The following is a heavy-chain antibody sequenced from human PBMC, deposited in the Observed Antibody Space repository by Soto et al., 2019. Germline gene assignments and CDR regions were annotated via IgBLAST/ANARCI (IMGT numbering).Heavy chain of an antibody. J-gene: IGHJ4*02. CDR1: GFTFTSSA. CDR3: AVGYYLYYFAY. CDR2: IVVGSGNT. D-gene: IGHD3-22*01. Sequence: QMQLVQSGPEVKKPGTSVKVSCKASGFTFTSSAVQWVRQARGQRLEWIGWIVVGSGNTNYAQKFQERVTITRDMSTRTAYMELSSLRSEDTAVYYCAVGYYLYYFAYWGQGTLVTVSS. V-gene: IGHV1-58*01.